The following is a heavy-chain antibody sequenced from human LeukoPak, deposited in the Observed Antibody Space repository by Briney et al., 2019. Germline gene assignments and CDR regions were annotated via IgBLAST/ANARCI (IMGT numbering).Heavy chain of an antibody. Sequence: ASVKVSCQASGYTFTSYYMHWVRQAPGKGLEWVGIINPSGGSTNYAQKFQGRVTMTRDMSTSTVYMELSSLRSEDTAVYFCARGLSSTSSFYYNYYYMDVWGKGTTVTVSS. J-gene: IGHJ6*03. V-gene: IGHV1-46*01. CDR1: GYTFTSYY. CDR2: INPSGGST. CDR3: ARGLSSTSSFYYNYYYMDV. D-gene: IGHD2-2*01.